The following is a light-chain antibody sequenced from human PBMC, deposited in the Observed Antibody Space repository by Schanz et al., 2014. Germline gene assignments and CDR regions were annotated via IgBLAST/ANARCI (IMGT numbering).Light chain of an antibody. V-gene: IGKV3-20*01. J-gene: IGKJ1*01. CDR2: GAS. CDR1: QSVSSSY. Sequence: PGARATLSCRASQSVSSSYLAWYQQRPGQAPRLLIYGASSRATGIPARFSGSGSGTDFTLTISSLEPEDFAVYYCQQYSSSRTFGQGTKVEIK. CDR3: QQYSSSRT.